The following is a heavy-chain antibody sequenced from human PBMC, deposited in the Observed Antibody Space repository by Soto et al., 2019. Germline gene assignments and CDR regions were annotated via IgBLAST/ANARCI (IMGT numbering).Heavy chain of an antibody. J-gene: IGHJ4*02. CDR3: AKAPTASSPFDY. Sequence: QVQLVQSGAEMKRPGSSLKVSCETSGGIFTNYTFHWVRQAPGQGLEWMGWIIPVLDIANYAHKLQGSITITADQSTSTAYLELTSLKFEDTSIYFCAKAPTASSPFDYWGQGTLVTVSS. D-gene: IGHD1-26*01. V-gene: IGHV1-69*02. CDR1: GGIFTNYT. CDR2: IIPVLDIA.